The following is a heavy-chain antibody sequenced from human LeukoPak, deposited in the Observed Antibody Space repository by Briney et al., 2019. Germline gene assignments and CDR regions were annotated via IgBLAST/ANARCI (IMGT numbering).Heavy chain of an antibody. CDR1: GISVSSNY. V-gene: IGHV3-48*02. CDR2: ISSSGSPT. Sequence: GGSLRLSCAASGISVSSNYMSWVRQAPGKGLEWVSYISSSGSPTHYADSVKGRFTISRDNAKNSLYLQMTSLRDEDTAVYYCARDLPTGTYRAYFDNWGQGTLVTVSS. J-gene: IGHJ4*02. CDR3: ARDLPTGTYRAYFDN. D-gene: IGHD1-26*01.